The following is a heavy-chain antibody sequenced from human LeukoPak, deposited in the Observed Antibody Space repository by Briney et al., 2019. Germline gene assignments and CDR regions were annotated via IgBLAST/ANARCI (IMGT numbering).Heavy chain of an antibody. D-gene: IGHD6-13*01. CDR2: IKQDGSEK. CDR1: GFTFSSYW. CDR3: ARDREQQLVHPVDY. J-gene: IGHJ4*02. Sequence: GGSLRLSCAASGFTFSSYWMSWVRQAPGKGLEWVANIKQDGSEKYYVDSVKGRFTISRDNAKNSLYLQMNSLRAEDTAVYYCARDREQQLVHPVDYWDQGTLVTVSS. V-gene: IGHV3-7*03.